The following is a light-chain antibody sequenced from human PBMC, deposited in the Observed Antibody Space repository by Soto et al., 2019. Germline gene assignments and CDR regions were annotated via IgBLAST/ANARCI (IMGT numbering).Light chain of an antibody. CDR2: DAS. Sequence: DIQMTQSPSTLSASVGDTVTITCRASQGISSYLAWYQQKPGKAPKLLIYDASTLQSGVQSRFSGSGSGTDFTLTIRSLQPEDFATYYCQQSYTTLTFGGGTKVDIK. CDR3: QQSYTTLT. CDR1: QGISSY. V-gene: IGKV1-39*01. J-gene: IGKJ4*01.